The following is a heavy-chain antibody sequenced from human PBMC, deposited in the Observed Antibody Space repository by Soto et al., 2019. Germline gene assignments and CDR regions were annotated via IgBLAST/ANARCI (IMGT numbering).Heavy chain of an antibody. V-gene: IGHV3-9*01. CDR3: AKDIAPVGNWVYYGMDV. CDR2: ISWNSGSI. J-gene: IGHJ6*02. CDR1: RFRFDDYA. D-gene: IGHD2-15*01. Sequence: EVQLVESGGGLVQPGRSLRVSCAASRFRFDDYAMHWDRQAPGKGLEWVSGISWNSGSIGYADSVKGRFTISRDNAKNSLYLQMNSLRPEDTALYYCAKDIAPVGNWVYYGMDVWGQGTTVAVSS.